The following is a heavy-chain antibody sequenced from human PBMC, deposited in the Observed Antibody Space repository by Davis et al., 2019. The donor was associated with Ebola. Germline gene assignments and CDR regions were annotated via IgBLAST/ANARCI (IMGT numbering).Heavy chain of an antibody. CDR2: INHSGST. CDR1: GDSISDYY. Sequence: MPGGSLRLSCTVSGDSISDYYWSWIRQPPGKGLEWIGEINHSGSTNYNPSLKSRVTISVDTSKNQFSLKLSSVTAADTAVYYCARHAYDFWSGYYPNWFDPWGQGTLVTVSS. V-gene: IGHV4-34*01. J-gene: IGHJ5*02. CDR3: ARHAYDFWSGYYPNWFDP. D-gene: IGHD3-3*01.